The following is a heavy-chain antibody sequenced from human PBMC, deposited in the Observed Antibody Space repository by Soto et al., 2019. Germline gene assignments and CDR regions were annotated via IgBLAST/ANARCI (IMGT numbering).Heavy chain of an antibody. CDR3: ARDQGGEFLKGSGMDV. Sequence: QVQLQESGPGLVKPSETLSLTCTVSGDSISRYYWSWIRLSPGKGLEWIGYIYYSGETNYNPSVKNRVTIPVARTKNQFSLKLSSVTAADTAVYYCARDQGGEFLKGSGMDVWGQGTTVTVSS. D-gene: IGHD3-10*01. J-gene: IGHJ6*02. CDR1: GDSISRYY. V-gene: IGHV4-59*01. CDR2: IYYSGET.